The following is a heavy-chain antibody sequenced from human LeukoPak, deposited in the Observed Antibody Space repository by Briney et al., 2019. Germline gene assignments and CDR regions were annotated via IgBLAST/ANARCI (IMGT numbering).Heavy chain of an antibody. J-gene: IGHJ3*02. D-gene: IGHD4-17*01. Sequence: GGSLRLSCAASGFTFSDYYMSWIRQAPGKGLEWVSYISSSGSTIYYADSVKGRFTISRDNAKNSLYLQMNSLRAEDTAVYYCAKDHGDYVNRYAFDIWGQGTMVTVSS. CDR2: ISSSGSTI. CDR3: AKDHGDYVNRYAFDI. V-gene: IGHV3-11*04. CDR1: GFTFSDYY.